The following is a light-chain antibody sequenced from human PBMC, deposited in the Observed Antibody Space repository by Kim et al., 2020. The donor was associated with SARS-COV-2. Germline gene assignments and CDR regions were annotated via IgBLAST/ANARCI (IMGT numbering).Light chain of an antibody. CDR3: SSYTSSSTLDVV. J-gene: IGLJ2*01. CDR1: SSDVGGYNY. V-gene: IGLV2-14*03. Sequence: SIPLSCTGTSSDVGGYNYVSWYQQHPGKAPKLMIYDVSNRPSGVSNRFSGSKSGNTASLTISGLQAEDEADYYCSSYTSSSTLDVVFGGGTQLTVL. CDR2: DVS.